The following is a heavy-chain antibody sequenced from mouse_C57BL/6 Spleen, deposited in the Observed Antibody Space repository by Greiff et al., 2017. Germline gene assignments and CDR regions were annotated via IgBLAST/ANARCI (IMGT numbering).Heavy chain of an antibody. V-gene: IGHV1-52*01. CDR2: IDPSDSET. CDR1: GYTFTSYW. CDR3: ARSLRYYWYFDV. Sequence: QVHVKQPGAELVRPGSSVKLSCKASGYTFTSYWMHWVKQRPIQGLEWIGNIDPSDSETHYNQKFKDKATLTVDKSSSTAYMQLSSLTSEDSAVYYCARSLRYYWYFDVWGTGTTVTVSS. J-gene: IGHJ1*03. D-gene: IGHD1-1*01.